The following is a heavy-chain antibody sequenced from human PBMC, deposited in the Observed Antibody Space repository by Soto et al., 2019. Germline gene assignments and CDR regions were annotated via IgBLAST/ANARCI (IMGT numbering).Heavy chain of an antibody. Sequence: QVQLVQSGAEVQKPGASVKISCKASGYTFINFFIHWVRQAPGQGLEWVGIINPSGGATTYPQKFQGRVTMTRDTSTSTVYMDVSSLKSDDTAVYYCARSHCSGGSCYLGAFDLWGQGTMVTVSS. CDR3: ARSHCSGGSCYLGAFDL. CDR2: INPSGGAT. CDR1: GYTFINFF. V-gene: IGHV1-46*01. D-gene: IGHD2-15*01. J-gene: IGHJ3*01.